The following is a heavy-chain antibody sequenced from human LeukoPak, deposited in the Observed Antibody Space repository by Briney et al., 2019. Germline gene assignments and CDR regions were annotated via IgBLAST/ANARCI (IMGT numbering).Heavy chain of an antibody. V-gene: IGHV3-33*06. CDR2: IWYDGSNK. CDR3: AKVGYDSSGYPTGNYMDV. Sequence: AGGSLRLSCAASGFTFSSYGMHWVRQAPGKGLEWVAVIWYDGSNKYYADSVKGRFTISRDNSKNTLYLQTNSLRAEDTAVYYCAKVGYDSSGYPTGNYMDVWGKGTTVTVSS. CDR1: GFTFSSYG. J-gene: IGHJ6*03. D-gene: IGHD3-22*01.